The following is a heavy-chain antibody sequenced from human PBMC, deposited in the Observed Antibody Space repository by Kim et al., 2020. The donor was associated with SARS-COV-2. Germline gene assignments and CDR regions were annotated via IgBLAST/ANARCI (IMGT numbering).Heavy chain of an antibody. J-gene: IGHJ4*02. CDR3: AKDRSGYYLYYFDY. D-gene: IGHD3-3*01. Sequence: ADTGKGRFTISRDNSKNTLYLQMNSLRAEDTAVYYCAKDRSGYYLYYFDYWGQGTLVTVSS. V-gene: IGHV3-30*02.